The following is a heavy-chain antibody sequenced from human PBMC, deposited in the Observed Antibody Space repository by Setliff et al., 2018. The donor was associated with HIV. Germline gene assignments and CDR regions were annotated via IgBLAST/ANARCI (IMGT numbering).Heavy chain of an antibody. Sequence: GGSLRLSCAASGLTFSRHWMHWVRQAPGKGLVWVSRVNNDGSSTNYADSVKGRFTISRDNSKSTLYLQMNSLRDGDTALYYCAKNTPSIINYPYYYYMDVWGKGTTVTVSS. V-gene: IGHV3-74*01. CDR3: AKNTPSIINYPYYYYMDV. CDR1: GLTFSRHW. CDR2: VNNDGSST. D-gene: IGHD1-7*01. J-gene: IGHJ6*03.